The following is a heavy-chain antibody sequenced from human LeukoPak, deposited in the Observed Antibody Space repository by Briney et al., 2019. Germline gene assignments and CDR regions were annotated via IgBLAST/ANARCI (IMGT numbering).Heavy chain of an antibody. CDR3: AKDAVTVATPYFDF. D-gene: IGHD4-11*01. V-gene: IGHV1-2*02. CDR1: GYTFTDYY. Sequence: GASVKVSCKADGYTFTDYYIHWVRQAPGQGLEWMGWIDPNSGGTTYAQNFQGRVTMTRDTSISTAYMELSRLRSDDTAVYFCAKDAVTVATPYFDFWGQGTLVTVSS. CDR2: IDPNSGGT. J-gene: IGHJ4*02.